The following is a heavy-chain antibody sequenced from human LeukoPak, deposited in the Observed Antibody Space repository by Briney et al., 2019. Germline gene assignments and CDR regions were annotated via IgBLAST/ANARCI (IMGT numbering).Heavy chain of an antibody. V-gene: IGHV3-11*01. Sequence: PGGSLRLSCAASGFTFSDYYMSWIRQAPGKGLEWVSYISSSGSTIYYADSVKGRFTISRDNAKNSLYLQMNSLRAEDTAVYYCARSGSSWYLDYYYGMDVWGQGTTVTVSS. CDR2: ISSSGSTI. D-gene: IGHD6-13*01. J-gene: IGHJ6*02. CDR1: GFTFSDYY. CDR3: ARSGSSWYLDYYYGMDV.